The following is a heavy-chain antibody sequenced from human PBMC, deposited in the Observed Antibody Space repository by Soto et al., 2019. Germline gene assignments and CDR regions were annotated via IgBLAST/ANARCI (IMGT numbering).Heavy chain of an antibody. V-gene: IGHV1-18*04. Sequence: QVQLVQSGAEVKKPGASVKVSCKASGYTFTNYGISWVRQAPGKGLEWIGGISTNSGHTDDAQNLRGRVTMTTDTSTTTAYMELRSLRSDDTAVYYCAREEYRQLDHWGPGTLVTVSS. D-gene: IGHD3-16*02. J-gene: IGHJ5*02. CDR2: ISTNSGHT. CDR3: AREEYRQLDH. CDR1: GYTFTNYG.